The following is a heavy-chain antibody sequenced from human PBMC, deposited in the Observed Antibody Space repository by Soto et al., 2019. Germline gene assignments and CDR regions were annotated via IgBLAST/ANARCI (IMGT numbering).Heavy chain of an antibody. CDR1: GSTFSSYG. CDR2: ISGSGGST. V-gene: IGHV3-23*01. D-gene: IGHD3-3*01. J-gene: IGHJ5*01. CDR3: ANPFWSGHSPFDS. Sequence: HPGWSLRLSCAASGSTFSSYGMSWVRQAPGKGLEWVSGISGSGGSTSYADSVKGRFTISRDNSKNMLYLQMSSLRLEDTAVYYCANPFWSGHSPFDSGGHGTLVTVSS.